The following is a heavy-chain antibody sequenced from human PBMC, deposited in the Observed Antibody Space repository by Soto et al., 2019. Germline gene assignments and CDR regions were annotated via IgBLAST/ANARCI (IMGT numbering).Heavy chain of an antibody. V-gene: IGHV3-30-3*01. D-gene: IGHD3-9*01. Sequence: GGSLRLSCAASGFTFSSDAMHWVRQAPGKGLEWVAVISYDGSNKYYADSVKGRFTISRDNSKNTLYLQMNSLRAEDTAVYYCARDVRYFDWLLSLTGDYYGMDFWGQGTTVTVSS. CDR3: ARDVRYFDWLLSLTGDYYGMDF. CDR1: GFTFSSDA. CDR2: ISYDGSNK. J-gene: IGHJ6*02.